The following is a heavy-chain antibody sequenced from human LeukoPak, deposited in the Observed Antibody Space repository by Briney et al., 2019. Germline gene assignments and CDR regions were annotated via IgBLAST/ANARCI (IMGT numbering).Heavy chain of an antibody. Sequence: ASVKVSRKASGYTFTGYYIHWVRQAPGQGLEWVGWINPNSGGTNSAQKFQVRVTMTRDTSISTAYMELSRLRSDDTAVYYCARVGEYSSSRGAFDIWGQGTMVTVSS. J-gene: IGHJ3*02. CDR2: INPNSGGT. V-gene: IGHV1-2*02. CDR3: ARVGEYSSSRGAFDI. D-gene: IGHD6-6*01. CDR1: GYTFTGYY.